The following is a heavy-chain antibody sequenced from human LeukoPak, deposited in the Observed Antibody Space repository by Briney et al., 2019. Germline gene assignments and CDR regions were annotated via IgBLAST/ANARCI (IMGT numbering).Heavy chain of an antibody. D-gene: IGHD2-21*01. CDR3: ARGGGYLAYYFDY. J-gene: IGHJ4*02. Sequence: PSETLSLTCTVSGGSISSGGYYWSWIRQHPGKGLEWIGYIYYSGSTYYNPSLKSRVTISVDTSKNQFSLKLSSVTAADTAVYYCARGGGYLAYYFDYWGQGTLVTVSS. CDR1: GGSISSGGYY. CDR2: IYYSGST. V-gene: IGHV4-31*03.